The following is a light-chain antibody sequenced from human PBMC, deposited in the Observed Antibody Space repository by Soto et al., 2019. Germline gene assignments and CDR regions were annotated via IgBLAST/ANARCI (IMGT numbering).Light chain of an antibody. CDR1: SSDVGGYNY. CDR3: SSYRTGGPFV. V-gene: IGLV2-14*01. Sequence: QSVLTQPASVYGSPGPSIAISCTGTSSDVGGYNYVSWYQQLPGKAPKLLISEVSNRPSGVSHRFSGSKSGNTASLTISGLQAEDEADYYCSSYRTGGPFVFGTGTKVTVL. J-gene: IGLJ1*01. CDR2: EVS.